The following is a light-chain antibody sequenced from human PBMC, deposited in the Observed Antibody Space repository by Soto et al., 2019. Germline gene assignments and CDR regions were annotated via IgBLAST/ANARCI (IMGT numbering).Light chain of an antibody. CDR3: QQLNAYPLP. CDR1: QGISSY. CDR2: AAS. J-gene: IGKJ4*01. Sequence: IQLTQSPSSLSASVGDRVTITCRASQGISSYLAWYQQKPGKAPKLLIYAASTLQSGVPSRFSGSGSGTDFTLTISSLQPEDFATYYYQQLNAYPLPFGGGTKVEI. V-gene: IGKV1-9*01.